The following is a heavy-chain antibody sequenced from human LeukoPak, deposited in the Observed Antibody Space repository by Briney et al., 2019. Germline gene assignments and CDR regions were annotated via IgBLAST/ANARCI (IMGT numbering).Heavy chain of an antibody. Sequence: ASVKVSCKASVYTFTGYYMHWVRQAPGQGLEWMGWINPNSAATNYAQKFQGRVTMTRDPSISTAYMELSRLRSDDTAVYYCAREARATMVRGVNSFDYWGQGTLLTVSS. D-gene: IGHD3-10*01. CDR3: AREARATMVRGVNSFDY. CDR2: INPNSAAT. CDR1: VYTFTGYY. V-gene: IGHV1-2*02. J-gene: IGHJ4*02.